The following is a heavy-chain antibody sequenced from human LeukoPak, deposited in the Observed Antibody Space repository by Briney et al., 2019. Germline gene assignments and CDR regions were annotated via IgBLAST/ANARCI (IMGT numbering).Heavy chain of an antibody. CDR1: GYTFTSYD. D-gene: IGHD3-10*01. CDR3: ARGGGPYGSGSPPLS. J-gene: IGHJ4*02. Sequence: ASVKVSCKASGYTFTSYDINWVRQATGQGLEWMGWMNPNSGGTNYAQKFQGRVTMTRDTSISTAYMELSRLRSDDTAVYYCARGGGPYGSGSPPLSWGQGTLVTVSS. CDR2: MNPNSGGT. V-gene: IGHV1-2*02.